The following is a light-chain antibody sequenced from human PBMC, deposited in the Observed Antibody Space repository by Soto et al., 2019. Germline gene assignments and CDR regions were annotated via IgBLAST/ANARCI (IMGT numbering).Light chain of an antibody. Sequence: DIQMTQSPSSLSASVGDRVTITCQASQDISNYLNWYQQKPGKAPKLLIYDASNLETGVPSRFSGSRSGTDFTSTMSSLHPEDIAAYYCQQYDNPHSFTFGPGTKVDIK. CDR3: QQYDNPHSFT. J-gene: IGKJ3*01. CDR1: QDISNY. V-gene: IGKV1-33*01. CDR2: DAS.